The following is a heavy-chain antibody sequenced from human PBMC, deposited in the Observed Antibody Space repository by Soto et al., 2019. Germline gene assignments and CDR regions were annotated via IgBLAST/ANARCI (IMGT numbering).Heavy chain of an antibody. CDR3: ARSTSIWFGEEWWFDP. CDR1: GGSISSYY. J-gene: IGHJ5*02. D-gene: IGHD3-10*01. V-gene: IGHV4-59*01. Sequence: SETLPLTCTFSGGSISSYYWSWIRQPPGKGLEWIGYIYYSGSTNYNPSLKSRVTISVDTSKNQFSLKLSSVTAADTAVYYCARSTSIWFGEEWWFDPWGQGTLVTVSS. CDR2: IYYSGST.